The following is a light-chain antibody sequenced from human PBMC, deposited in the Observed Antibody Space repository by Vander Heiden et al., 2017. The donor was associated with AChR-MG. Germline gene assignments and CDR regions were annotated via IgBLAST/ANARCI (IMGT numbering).Light chain of an antibody. Sequence: GPRVTISCSGSSSNIGSNSVYWYQQHPGTAPKLLIYSNDQRRSGVPDRFSGSKSGTSASLAISGLQSEDEADYYCAAWDDSLNGLYVFGTGTKVTVL. CDR3: AAWDDSLNGLYV. CDR1: SSNIGSNS. CDR2: SND. V-gene: IGLV1-44*01. J-gene: IGLJ1*01.